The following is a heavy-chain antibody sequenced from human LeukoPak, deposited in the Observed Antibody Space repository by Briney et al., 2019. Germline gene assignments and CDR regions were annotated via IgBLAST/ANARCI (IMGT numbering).Heavy chain of an antibody. V-gene: IGHV3-30*18. CDR1: GLTFSSYG. CDR2: ISYDGSNK. D-gene: IGHD3-10*01. CDR3: AKAGTYYGSGSYYYYYYYYMDV. Sequence: PGRSLRLSCAASGLTFSSYGMHWVRQAPGKGLEWVAVISYDGSNKYYADSVKGRFTISRDNSKNTLYLQMNSLRAEDTAVYYCAKAGTYYGSGSYYYYYYYYMDVWGKGTTVTISS. J-gene: IGHJ6*03.